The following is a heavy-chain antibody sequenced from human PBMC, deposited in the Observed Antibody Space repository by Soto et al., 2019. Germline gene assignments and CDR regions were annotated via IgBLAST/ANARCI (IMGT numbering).Heavy chain of an antibody. V-gene: IGHV4-39*01. Sequence: QLQLQESGPGLVKPSETLSLTCTVSGGSISSSSYYWGWIRQPPGKGLEWIGSIYYSGSTYYNPSLKSRVNISVDTSRNQFSLKLSSVTAADTAVYYCASLYGDYVSHWGQGTLVTVSS. CDR1: GGSISSSSYY. CDR2: IYYSGST. J-gene: IGHJ4*02. D-gene: IGHD4-17*01. CDR3: ASLYGDYVSH.